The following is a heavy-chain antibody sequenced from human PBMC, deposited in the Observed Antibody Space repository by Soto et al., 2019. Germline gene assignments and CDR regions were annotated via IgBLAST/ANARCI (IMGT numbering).Heavy chain of an antibody. Sequence: GGSLRLSCAASGFTFSSYDMHWVRQATGKGLEWVSAIGTAGDTYHPGSVKGRFTISRENAKNSLYLQMNSLRAGDTAVYYCARSIAVAGLYGMEVWGQGSTVTV. CDR2: IGTAGDT. CDR3: ARSIAVAGLYGMEV. V-gene: IGHV3-13*04. D-gene: IGHD6-19*01. CDR1: GFTFSSYD. J-gene: IGHJ6*02.